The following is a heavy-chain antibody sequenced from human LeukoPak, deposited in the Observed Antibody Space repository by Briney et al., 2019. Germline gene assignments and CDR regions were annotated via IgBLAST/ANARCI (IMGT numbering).Heavy chain of an antibody. V-gene: IGHV4-31*03. J-gene: IGHJ4*02. CDR1: GGSISSDDYY. Sequence: SETLSLTCTVSGGSISSDDYYWSWIRQHPGKGLEWIGYIYYSGSTNYNPSLKSRVTISVDTSKNQFSLKLSSVTAADTAVYYCARWGTTVTTSDYWGQGTLVTVSS. CDR2: IYYSGST. CDR3: ARWGTTVTTSDY. D-gene: IGHD4-17*01.